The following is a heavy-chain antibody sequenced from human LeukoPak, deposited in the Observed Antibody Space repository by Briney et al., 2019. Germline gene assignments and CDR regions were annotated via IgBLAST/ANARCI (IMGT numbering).Heavy chain of an antibody. J-gene: IGHJ3*02. CDR2: ISSSGSTI. CDR3: ARDHRSHAFDI. Sequence: GGSPRLSCAASGFTFSSYEVNWVRQAPGKGLEWVSYISSSGSTIYYADSVKGRFTTSRDNAKNSLYLQMNSLRAEDAAVYYCARDHRSHAFDIWGQGTMVTVSS. V-gene: IGHV3-48*03. CDR1: GFTFSSYE.